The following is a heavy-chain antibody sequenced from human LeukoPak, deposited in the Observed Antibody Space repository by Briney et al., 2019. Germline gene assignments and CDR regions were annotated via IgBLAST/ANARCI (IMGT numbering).Heavy chain of an antibody. V-gene: IGHV3-21*01. CDR2: ISSSSSYI. D-gene: IGHD6-19*01. CDR3: ARDQAVAEAEFDY. J-gene: IGHJ4*02. CDR1: GFTFSSYS. Sequence: AGGSLRLSCAASGFTFSSYSMNWVRQAPGKGLEWVSSISSSSSYIYYADSVKGRFTISRDNAKNSLYLQMNSLRAEDTAVYYCARDQAVAEAEFDYWGQGTLVTVSS.